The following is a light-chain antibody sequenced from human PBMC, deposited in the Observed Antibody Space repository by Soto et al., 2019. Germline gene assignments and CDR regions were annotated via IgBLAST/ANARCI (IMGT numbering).Light chain of an antibody. CDR1: QTISSNS. CDR2: GAS. Sequence: ESVLTQSPGSLSLSPGERATLSCRASQTISSNSLAWYQQKPGQAPRLLIYGASSRATGIPARFSGSGSGTDFTLTISRLEPDDFAVYYCQQYGNSPLTFGGGTTVEIK. J-gene: IGKJ4*01. V-gene: IGKV3-20*01. CDR3: QQYGNSPLT.